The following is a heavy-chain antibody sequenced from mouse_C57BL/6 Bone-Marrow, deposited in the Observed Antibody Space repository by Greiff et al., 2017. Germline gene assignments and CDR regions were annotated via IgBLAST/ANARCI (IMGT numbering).Heavy chain of an antibody. Sequence: QVQLKQPGAELVMPGASVKLSCKASGYTFTSYWMHWVKQRPGQGLEWIGEIDPSDSYTNYNQKFKGKSTLTVDKSSSTAYMQLSSLTSEDSAVYYCARSPFITTGGYAMDYWGQGTSVTVSS. V-gene: IGHV1-69*01. J-gene: IGHJ4*01. CDR3: ARSPFITTGGYAMDY. CDR1: GYTFTSYW. CDR2: IDPSDSYT. D-gene: IGHD1-1*01.